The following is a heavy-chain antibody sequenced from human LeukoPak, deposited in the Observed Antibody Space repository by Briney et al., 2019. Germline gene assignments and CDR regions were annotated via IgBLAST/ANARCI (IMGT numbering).Heavy chain of an antibody. CDR1: GFTFSSYW. J-gene: IGHJ4*02. D-gene: IGHD5-18*01. CDR2: IKQDGSEK. V-gene: IGHV3-7*03. CDR3: AGRRTGYSSGYGH. Sequence: GGSLRLPCAASGFTFSSYWMSWVRQAPGKGLEWVANIKQDGSEKYYVDSVKGRFTISRDNAKNSLYLQMNSLRAEDTAVYYCAGRRTGYSSGYGHWGQGTLVTVSS.